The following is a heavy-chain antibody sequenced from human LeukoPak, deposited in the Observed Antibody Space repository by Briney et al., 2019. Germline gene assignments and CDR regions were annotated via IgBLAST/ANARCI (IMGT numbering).Heavy chain of an antibody. CDR2: ISYDGSEQ. J-gene: IGHJ4*02. D-gene: IGHD3-9*01. CDR1: GLNFNSYG. Sequence: GGSLRLSCAASGLNFNSYGVHWVRQAPGKGLEWVAVISYDGSEQFFADSVKGRFTLSRDKSTNTVFLQMNSLRAEDTAVYYCARDSQELRYFQWFTGGGYLAHWGQGTLVTVSS. CDR3: ARDSQELRYFQWFTGGGYLAH. V-gene: IGHV3-30*03.